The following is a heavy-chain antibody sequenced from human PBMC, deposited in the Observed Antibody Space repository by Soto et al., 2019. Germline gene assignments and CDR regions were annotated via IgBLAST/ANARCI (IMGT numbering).Heavy chain of an antibody. V-gene: IGHV3-48*01. CDR2: ISSDSSTI. D-gene: IGHD2-2*01. Sequence: EVQLVESGGGLVQPGGSLRLSCAASGFTSTSYSMNRVRQAPGKGLEWVSYISSDSSTIYYADSVKGRFTISRDNAKNSLYLQMSSLRAEDTAVYYCARDFCSTTSCRFDYWGQGTLVTVSS. CDR1: GFTSTSYS. CDR3: ARDFCSTTSCRFDY. J-gene: IGHJ4*02.